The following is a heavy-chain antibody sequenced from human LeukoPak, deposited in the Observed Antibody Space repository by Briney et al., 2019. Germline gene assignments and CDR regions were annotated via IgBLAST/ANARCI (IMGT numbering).Heavy chain of an antibody. V-gene: IGHV4-4*07. J-gene: IGHJ4*02. CDR1: GNSISSFF. CDR3: ARDNDFFDY. CDR2: IYTSGST. Sequence: KPSETLSLTCTVSGNSISSFFWSWIRQPAGKGLEWIGRIYTSGSTNYNPSLKSRVTMSLDTSKNQFSLKLTSVTAADTAVYYCARDNDFFDYWGQGTLVTVSS.